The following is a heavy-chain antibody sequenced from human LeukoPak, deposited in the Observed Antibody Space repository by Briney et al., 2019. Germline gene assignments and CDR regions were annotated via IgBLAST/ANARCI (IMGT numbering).Heavy chain of an antibody. Sequence: ASVKVSCKASGYTFTSYYMHWVRQAPGQGLEWMGIINPSGGSTSYAQKFQGRVTMTRDMSTSTVYMELSSLRSEDTAVYYCARERKKDYDSSGYYPLDYWGQGTLVTVSS. CDR1: GYTFTSYY. CDR2: INPSGGST. V-gene: IGHV1-46*01. D-gene: IGHD3-22*01. J-gene: IGHJ4*02. CDR3: ARERKKDYDSSGYYPLDY.